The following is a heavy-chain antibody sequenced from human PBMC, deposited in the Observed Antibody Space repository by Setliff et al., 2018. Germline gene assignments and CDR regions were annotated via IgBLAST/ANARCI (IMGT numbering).Heavy chain of an antibody. J-gene: IGHJ4*02. V-gene: IGHV1-18*01. CDR1: GYTFSDYG. Sequence: ASVKVSCKASGYTFSDYGITWVRQSPGQGLEWMGWISAYTGNAYYAHKLQDRVTMTTDTSTGTAYMELSSLTSDDTAVYYCSRLVRYCTTTIFQTLSGYEYWGQGTVVTVS. CDR2: ISAYTGNA. CDR3: SRLVRYCTTTIFQTLSGYEY. D-gene: IGHD2-2*01.